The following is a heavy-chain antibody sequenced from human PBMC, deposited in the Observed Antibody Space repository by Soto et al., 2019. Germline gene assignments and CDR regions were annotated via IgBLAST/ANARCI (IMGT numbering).Heavy chain of an antibody. CDR1: GGTFSSYA. V-gene: IGHV1-69*05. CDR2: IIPIFGTA. J-gene: IGHJ5*02. CDR3: ARGSVSGAGRCSGGSCYPGWFDP. Sequence: QVQLVQSGAEVKKPGSSVKVSCKASGGTFSSYAISWVRQAPGQGLEWMGGIIPIFGTANYAQKFQGRLTITPDESKIKAYMKQRSLRSEDTAVYYGARGSVSGAGRCSGGSCYPGWFDPGGQGTLVIVAS. D-gene: IGHD2-15*01.